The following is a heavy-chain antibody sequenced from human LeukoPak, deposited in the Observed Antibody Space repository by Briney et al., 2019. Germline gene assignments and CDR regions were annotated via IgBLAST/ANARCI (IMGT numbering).Heavy chain of an antibody. J-gene: IGHJ4*02. D-gene: IGHD3-16*02. V-gene: IGHV3-43*02. Sequence: GGSLRLSCAASGFTFDDYAMHWVRQAPGKGLEWVALISGDGGRTYYADYVKGRFTISRDNSKNSLYLQMNSLRTEDTALYYCAKDYAGTYYDYVWGSYRDNYFDYWGQGTLVTVSS. CDR3: AKDYAGTYYDYVWGSYRDNYFDY. CDR1: GFTFDDYA. CDR2: ISGDGGRT.